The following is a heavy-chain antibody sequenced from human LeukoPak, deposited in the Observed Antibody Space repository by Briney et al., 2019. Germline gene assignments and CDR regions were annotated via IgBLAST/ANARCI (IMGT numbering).Heavy chain of an antibody. CDR1: GLIFSSYG. J-gene: IGHJ4*02. V-gene: IGHV3-33*01. CDR2: IWSDASNT. Sequence: PGGSLRLSCAASGLIFSSYGMHWVRQAPGKGLEWVAVIWSDASNTYYVDSVKGRFTISRDNSKNTLFLQMNSLRAEDTAVYYCTRTYNIRYFDTWGQGTLVTVSS. CDR3: TRTYNIRYFDT. D-gene: IGHD3-9*01.